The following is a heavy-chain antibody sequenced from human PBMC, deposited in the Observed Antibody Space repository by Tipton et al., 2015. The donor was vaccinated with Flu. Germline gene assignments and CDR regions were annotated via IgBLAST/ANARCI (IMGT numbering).Heavy chain of an antibody. J-gene: IGHJ5*01. CDR2: IYSSGST. V-gene: IGHV4-39*01. CDR1: GGSIRSSTDY. D-gene: IGHD4-11*01. CDR3: ARRDYSNYVSEPKNWFDS. Sequence: LRLSCAVSGGSIRSSTDYWGWIRQSPGKGLEWIGTIYSSGSTYYSPSLKSRVTISVDMLKNQFSLRLNSVTAEDTAVYYCARRDYSNYVSEPKNWFDSWGQGTLVIVSS.